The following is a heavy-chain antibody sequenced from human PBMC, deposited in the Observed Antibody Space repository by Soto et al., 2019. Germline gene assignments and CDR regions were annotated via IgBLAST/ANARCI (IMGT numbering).Heavy chain of an antibody. D-gene: IGHD3-10*01. V-gene: IGHV3-15*01. Sequence: PGGSLRLSCTGSGFTFSNAWMSWVRQAPGKGLEWVGRIRSKSDGGTTDYSAPVKGRFTISRDDSKSTLYLQMNSLNTEDTAVYYCDTDWASGRGWGQGTLVTVSS. CDR3: DTDWASGRG. J-gene: IGHJ4*02. CDR1: GFTFSNAW. CDR2: IRSKSDGGTT.